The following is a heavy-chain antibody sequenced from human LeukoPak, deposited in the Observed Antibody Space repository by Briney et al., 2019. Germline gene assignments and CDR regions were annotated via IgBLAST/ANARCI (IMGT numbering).Heavy chain of an antibody. CDR3: ARVVTGAAARNYYYYYYMGV. J-gene: IGHJ6*03. Sequence: GGSLRLSCAASGFIFSSYEMSWVRQAPGKGLECISYISSSGSTIYYTDSVKGRFTISRDNAKNSLFLQMNSLRAEDTAIYYCARVVTGAAARNYYYYYYMGVWGKGTTVTVSS. D-gene: IGHD6-13*01. V-gene: IGHV3-48*03. CDR2: ISSSGSTI. CDR1: GFIFSSYE.